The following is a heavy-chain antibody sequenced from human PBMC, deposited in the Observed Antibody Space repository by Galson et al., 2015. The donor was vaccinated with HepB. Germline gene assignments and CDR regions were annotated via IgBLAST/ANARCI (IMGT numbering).Heavy chain of an antibody. CDR1: GGSFSSYS. D-gene: IGHD5-18*01. CDR2: INHSGST. V-gene: IGHV4-34*01. Sequence: ETLSLTCGVYGGSFSSYSWSWIRLPPGKGLEWIGEINHSGSTNYNPSLKSRVTISVDTSKNQFSLKLTSVTAADTAVYYCARAQRGYSYGRGLGGWLYWGQGTLVTVSS. J-gene: IGHJ4*02. CDR3: ARAQRGYSYGRGLGGWLY.